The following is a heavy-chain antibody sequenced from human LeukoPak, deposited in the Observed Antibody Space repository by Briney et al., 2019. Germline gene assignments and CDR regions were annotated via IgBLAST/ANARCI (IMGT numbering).Heavy chain of an antibody. CDR1: GGTFSSYT. Sequence: SVKVSCKASGGTFSSYTISWVRQAHGQGLEWMGRIIPILGIANYAQKFQGRVTITADKSTSTDYMELSSLRSEDTAVYYCARIGSTAYCGGDCYENWFDPWGQGTLVTVSS. J-gene: IGHJ5*02. CDR3: ARIGSTAYCGGDCYENWFDP. D-gene: IGHD2-21*01. V-gene: IGHV1-69*02. CDR2: IIPILGIA.